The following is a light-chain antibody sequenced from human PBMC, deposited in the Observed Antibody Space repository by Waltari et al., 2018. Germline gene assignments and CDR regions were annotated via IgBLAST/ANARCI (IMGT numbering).Light chain of an antibody. Sequence: DIQMTQSPSSLSASVGDRVTITCRASQSISSYLNWYQQKPGKAPKLLIYAASSLQSGVPSSVRGSGSGTDFTLTISSLQPEDFATYYCQQSYSTPPTFGQGTKVEIK. CDR1: QSISSY. CDR2: AAS. J-gene: IGKJ1*01. CDR3: QQSYSTPPT. V-gene: IGKV1-39*01.